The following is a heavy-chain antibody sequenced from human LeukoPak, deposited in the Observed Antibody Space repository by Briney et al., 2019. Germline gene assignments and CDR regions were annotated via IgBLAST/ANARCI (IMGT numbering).Heavy chain of an antibody. V-gene: IGHV3-30*03. J-gene: IGHJ4*02. Sequence: GGSLRLSCAASGFTFSSYGMHWVRQAPGKGLEWVAVISYDGSNKYYADSVKGRFTISRDNSKNTLYLQMNSLRAEDTAVYYCARDHGGGYDSSGYHYGGYYFDYWGQGTLVTVSS. CDR3: ARDHGGGYDSSGYHYGGYYFDY. CDR2: ISYDGSNK. CDR1: GFTFSSYG. D-gene: IGHD3-22*01.